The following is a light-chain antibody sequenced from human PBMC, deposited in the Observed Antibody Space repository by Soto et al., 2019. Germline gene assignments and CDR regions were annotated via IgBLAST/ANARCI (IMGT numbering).Light chain of an antibody. CDR1: QSVSRNY. J-gene: IGKJ4*01. V-gene: IGKV3-20*01. CDR3: QQYATSPLT. Sequence: EIVLTQSPRTLALSPGERATLSCRASQSVSRNYLAWYQQKPGQAPRHLIYGASSRATGIPDRFSGSGSGTDFTLTISRLEPEDFGVYFCQQYATSPLTFGGGTKVDIK. CDR2: GAS.